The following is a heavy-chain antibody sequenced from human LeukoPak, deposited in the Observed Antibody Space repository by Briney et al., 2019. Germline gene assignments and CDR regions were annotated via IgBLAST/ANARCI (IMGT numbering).Heavy chain of an antibody. V-gene: IGHV3-11*01. CDR1: GFTFSDYY. Sequence: GGSLRLSCAASGFTFSDYYMSWIRQAPGEGLEWVSYISSSGSTIYYADSVKGRFTISRDNAKNSLYLQMNSLRAEDTAVYYCNYGDYGVSLTAYWGQGTLVTVSS. CDR2: ISSSGSTI. D-gene: IGHD4-17*01. CDR3: NYGDYGVSLTAY. J-gene: IGHJ4*02.